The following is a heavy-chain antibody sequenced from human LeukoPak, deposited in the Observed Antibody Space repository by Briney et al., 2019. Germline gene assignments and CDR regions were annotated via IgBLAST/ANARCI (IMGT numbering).Heavy chain of an antibody. CDR1: GFTFSSNG. Sequence: GGSLRLSCAASGFTFSSNGMYWVRQAPGKGLEWVSLIWYDGSKKYYVDSVKGRFTISRDNSKNTLYLQMDSLRAEDTAVYYCARMTGSSADYWGQGTLVTVSS. J-gene: IGHJ4*02. CDR2: IWYDGSKK. V-gene: IGHV3-33*07. CDR3: ARMTGSSADY. D-gene: IGHD1-26*01.